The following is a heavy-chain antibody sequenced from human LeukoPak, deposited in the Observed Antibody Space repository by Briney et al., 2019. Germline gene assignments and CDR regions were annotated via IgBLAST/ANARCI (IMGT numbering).Heavy chain of an antibody. J-gene: IGHJ6*03. CDR1: GGSISSGSYY. Sequence: LSLTCTVSGGSISSGSYYWSWIRQPGGKGLEWIERIYTSGSTNYNPSLKSRVTISVDTNKNQFSLKLSSVTAADTAVYYCARAVWFGELEWLTNYYYYYMDVWGKGTTVTVSS. V-gene: IGHV4-61*02. CDR3: ARAVWFGELEWLTNYYYYYMDV. CDR2: IYTSGST. D-gene: IGHD3-10*01.